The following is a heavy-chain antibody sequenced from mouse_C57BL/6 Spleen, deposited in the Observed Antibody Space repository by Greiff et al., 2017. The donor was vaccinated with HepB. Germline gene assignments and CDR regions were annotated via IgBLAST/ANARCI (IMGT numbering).Heavy chain of an antibody. D-gene: IGHD2-1*01. V-gene: IGHV1-69*01. J-gene: IGHJ2*01. Sequence: QVQLKESGAELVMPGASVKLSCKASGYTFTSYWMHWVKQRPGQGLEWIGEIDPSDSYTNYNQKFKGKSTLTVDKSSSTAYMQLSSLKSEDSAVYYCARSGNYDYWGQGTTLTVSS. CDR3: ARSGNYDY. CDR1: GYTFTSYW. CDR2: IDPSDSYT.